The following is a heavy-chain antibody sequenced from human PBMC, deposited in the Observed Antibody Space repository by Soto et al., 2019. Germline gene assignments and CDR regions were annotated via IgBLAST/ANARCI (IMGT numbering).Heavy chain of an antibody. J-gene: IGHJ5*02. CDR1: GGSISSYY. CDR3: ERAMVWTTVTPYWFDP. Sequence: PSETLSLTCTVSGGSISSYYWSWIRQPPGKGLEWIGYIYYSGSTNYNPSLKSRVTISVDTSKNQFSLKLSPVTAADTAVYYCERAMVWTTVTPYWFDPWGQGTLVTAPQ. V-gene: IGHV4-59*01. CDR2: IYYSGST. D-gene: IGHD4-4*01.